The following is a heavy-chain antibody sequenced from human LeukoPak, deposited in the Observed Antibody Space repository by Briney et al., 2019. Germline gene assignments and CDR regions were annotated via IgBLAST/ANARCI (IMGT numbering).Heavy chain of an antibody. Sequence: GGSLRLSCAASGFTVSSNYMSWVRQAPGKGLEWVANIKQDGSEKYYVDSVKGRFTISRDNAKNSLYLQMNSLRAEDTAVYYCARDDQAVGAAVDAFDIWGQGTMVTVSS. CDR1: GFTVSSNY. CDR2: IKQDGSEK. V-gene: IGHV3-7*03. J-gene: IGHJ3*02. CDR3: ARDDQAVGAAVDAFDI. D-gene: IGHD1-26*01.